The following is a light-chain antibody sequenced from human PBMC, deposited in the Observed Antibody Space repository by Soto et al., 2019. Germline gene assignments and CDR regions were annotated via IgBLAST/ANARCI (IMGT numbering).Light chain of an antibody. CDR1: SSDVGGYNY. J-gene: IGLJ2*01. CDR2: EVS. V-gene: IGLV2-8*01. Sequence: QSALTQPPSASGSPGQSVTISCTGTSSDVGGYNYVSWYQQHPGKARKLMIYEVSKRPSGVPDRFSGSKSGNTASLTVSGLQPEDEADYYCSSYAGSNNVVFGGGTKLTVL. CDR3: SSYAGSNNVV.